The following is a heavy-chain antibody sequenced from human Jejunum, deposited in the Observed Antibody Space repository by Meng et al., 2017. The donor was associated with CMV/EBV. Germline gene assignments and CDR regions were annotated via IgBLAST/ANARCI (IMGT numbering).Heavy chain of an antibody. CDR1: GDTFTSYY. CDR2: INPSGDRS. J-gene: IGHJ4*02. CDR3: ARGPLLTASHYYCEN. D-gene: IGHD4/OR15-4a*01. Sequence: SGDTFTSYYIHWVRQAPGQGLEWMGIINPSGDRSIYAQQFQGRVTITGDTSTSTLYMELSGLRSEDTAMYYCARGPLLTASHYYCENWGQGTLVTVSS. V-gene: IGHV1-46*01.